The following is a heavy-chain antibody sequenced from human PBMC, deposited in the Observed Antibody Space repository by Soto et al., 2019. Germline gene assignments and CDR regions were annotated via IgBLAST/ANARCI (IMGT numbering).Heavy chain of an antibody. V-gene: IGHV1-2*06. CDR2: INPNSGGT. J-gene: IGHJ4*02. Sequence: ASVKVSCKASGYTFTGYYMHWVRQAPGQGLEWMGRINPNSGGTNYAQKFQGRVTMTRDTSISTAYMELSRLRSDDTAVYYCARDIWDCSSTSCYKWHGYWGRGTLVTVSS. D-gene: IGHD2-2*02. CDR3: ARDIWDCSSTSCYKWHGY. CDR1: GYTFTGYY.